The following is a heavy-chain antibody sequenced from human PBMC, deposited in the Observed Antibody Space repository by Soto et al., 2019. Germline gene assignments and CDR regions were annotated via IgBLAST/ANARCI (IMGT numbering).Heavy chain of an antibody. V-gene: IGHV3-48*03. CDR1: GFTFSSYE. Sequence: PGGSLRLSCAASGFTFSSYEMHWVRQAPGKGLEWVSYISSSSTTIHYADSVKGRFTISRDNAKNSLYLEMNSLRAEDTAVYYCARSGYSSGFDYYYYGMDVWGQGTTVTVSS. CDR3: ARSGYSSGFDYYYYGMDV. J-gene: IGHJ6*02. CDR2: ISSSSTTI. D-gene: IGHD5-18*01.